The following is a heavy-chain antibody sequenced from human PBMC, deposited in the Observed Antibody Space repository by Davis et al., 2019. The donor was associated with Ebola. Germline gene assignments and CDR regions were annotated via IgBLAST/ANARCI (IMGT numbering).Heavy chain of an antibody. D-gene: IGHD1-26*01. J-gene: IGHJ3*02. CDR1: ASTFRSYV. CDR2: LGTSADT. Sequence: GGSLRLSCAASASTFRSYVMSWVCQAPGKGLEWVSTLGTSADTYYADSVKGRFTISRDNSKNTLYLQMNGLRVEDTAIYYCAKDTSNIWFDIWGQGTMVTVSS. CDR3: AKDTSNIWFDI. V-gene: IGHV3-23*01.